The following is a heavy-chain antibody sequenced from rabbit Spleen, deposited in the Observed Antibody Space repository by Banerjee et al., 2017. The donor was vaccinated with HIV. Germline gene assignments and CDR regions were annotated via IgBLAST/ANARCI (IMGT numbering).Heavy chain of an antibody. CDR1: GFSFSTDYY. Sequence: QEQLVESGGGLVQPTGSLTLTCTASGFSFSTDYYMCWVRQAPGKGLEWIGCIYVGSIGSTYFASWAKGRFTISKTSATTVTLQMTSLTAADTATYFCARDPGSSYYYAMDLWGQGTLVTVS. V-gene: IGHV1S45*01. CDR3: ARDPGSSYYYAMDL. D-gene: IGHD8-1*01. J-gene: IGHJ6*01. CDR2: IYVGSIGST.